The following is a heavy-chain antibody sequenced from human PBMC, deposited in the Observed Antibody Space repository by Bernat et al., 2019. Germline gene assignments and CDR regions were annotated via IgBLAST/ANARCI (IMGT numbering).Heavy chain of an antibody. J-gene: IGHJ4*02. CDR3: ARHGGTTVVTPYY. Sequence: QLQLQESGPGLVKPSETLSLTCTVSGGSISSSSYYWGWIRQPPGKGLEWIGSIYYSGSTYYNPSLKSRVTISVDTSKNQFSLKLSSVTAADTAVYYCARHGGTTVVTPYYWGQGTLVTVSS. CDR1: GGSISSSSYY. CDR2: IYYSGST. V-gene: IGHV4-39*01. D-gene: IGHD4-23*01.